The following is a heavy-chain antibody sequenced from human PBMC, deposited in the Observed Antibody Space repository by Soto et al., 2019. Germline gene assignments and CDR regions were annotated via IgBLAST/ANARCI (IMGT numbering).Heavy chain of an antibody. J-gene: IGHJ4*02. CDR1: GYTLTELS. D-gene: IGHD2-2*01. CDR3: ARAGYCSSTSCYKRFDY. CDR2: FDPEDGET. V-gene: IGHV1-24*01. Sequence: ASVKVSCKVSGYTLTELSMHWVRQAPGKGLEWMGGFDPEDGETIYAQKFQGRVTMTEDTSTDTAYMELSSLRSDDTAVYYCARAGYCSSTSCYKRFDYWGQGTLVTVSS.